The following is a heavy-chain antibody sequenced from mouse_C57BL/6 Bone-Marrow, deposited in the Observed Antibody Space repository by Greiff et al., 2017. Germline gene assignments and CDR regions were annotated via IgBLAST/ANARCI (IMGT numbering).Heavy chain of an antibody. CDR1: GYTFTSYG. V-gene: IGHV1-81*01. D-gene: IGHD1-1*01. J-gene: IGHJ2*01. Sequence: QVQLQQSGAELARPGASVKLSCKASGYTFTSYGISWVKQRTGQGLEWIGEIYPRSGNTYYNEKFKGKATLTADKSSSTAYMELRSLTSEDSAVYFCARDHYYGSSRYYFDYWGQGTTLTVSS. CDR2: IYPRSGNT. CDR3: ARDHYYGSSRYYFDY.